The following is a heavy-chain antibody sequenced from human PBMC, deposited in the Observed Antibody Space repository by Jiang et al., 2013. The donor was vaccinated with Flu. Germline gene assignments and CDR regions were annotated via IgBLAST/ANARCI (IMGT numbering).Heavy chain of an antibody. V-gene: IGHV1-18*01. CDR1: GYTFTSYG. J-gene: IGHJ6*02. D-gene: IGHD2-2*01. CDR2: ISAYNGNT. CDR3: ARVGGYQLLQDYYYYGMDV. Sequence: GAEVKKPGASVKVSCKASGYTFTSYGISWVRQAPGQGLEWMGWISAYNGNTNYAQKLQGRVTMTTDTSTSTAYMELRSLRSDDTAVYYCARVGGYQLLQDYYYYGMDVWGQGTTVTVSS.